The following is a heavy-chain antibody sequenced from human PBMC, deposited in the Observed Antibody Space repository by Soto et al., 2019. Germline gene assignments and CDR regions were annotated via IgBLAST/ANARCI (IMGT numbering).Heavy chain of an antibody. D-gene: IGHD3-10*01. Sequence: QVQLVQSGAEVKKPGASVKVSCKGSGYTFTSNDINWVRQATGQGFEWMGWMSPKSGDTGYSQKFQGRVTMTRDTSRSTAYRELSSLRSEETAVYYCAGGPPSGGFDFWGQGTLVTVSS. J-gene: IGHJ4*02. CDR1: GYTFTSND. CDR2: MSPKSGDT. CDR3: AGGPPSGGFDF. V-gene: IGHV1-8*01.